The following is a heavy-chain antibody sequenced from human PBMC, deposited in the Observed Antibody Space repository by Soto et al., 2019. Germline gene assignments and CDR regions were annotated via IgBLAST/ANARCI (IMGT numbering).Heavy chain of an antibody. CDR2: SIPIFGTA. CDR3: ARGYSSGWLNHWYFDL. Sequence: QVQLVQSGAEVKKPGSSVKVSCKASGGTFSSYAISWVRQAPGQGLEWMGGSIPIFGTANYAQKFQGRVTITADESTRTAYMELSSLRSEDTAVYYCARGYSSGWLNHWYFDLWGRGTLVTVSS. CDR1: GGTFSSYA. V-gene: IGHV1-69*12. D-gene: IGHD6-19*01. J-gene: IGHJ2*01.